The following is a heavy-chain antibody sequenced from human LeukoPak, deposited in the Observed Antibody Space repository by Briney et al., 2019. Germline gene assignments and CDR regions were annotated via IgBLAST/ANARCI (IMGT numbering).Heavy chain of an antibody. CDR1: GFTFTTYW. CDR2: IKQDGTEK. J-gene: IGHJ3*02. Sequence: PGGSLILSCAASGFTFTTYWMSWVRQAPGKGLEWVANIKQDGTEKYYVDSVKGRFTISRDNSKNTLYLQMNSLRAEDTAVYYCARDRWYYYDSSDYYHDAFDIWGQGTMVTVSS. V-gene: IGHV3-7*01. CDR3: ARDRWYYYDSSDYYHDAFDI. D-gene: IGHD3-22*01.